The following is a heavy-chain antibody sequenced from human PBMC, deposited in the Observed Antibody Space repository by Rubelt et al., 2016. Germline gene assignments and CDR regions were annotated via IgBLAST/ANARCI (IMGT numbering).Heavy chain of an antibody. Sequence: ESGGGLVQPGGSLRLSCTASGLIFTDYWFHWVRQAPGKGLVWVSHISKHGEYTAYADSVKGRFTISRDNARNTLYLQVNSLRAEDTAVYFCATQRGSSGWYFDYWGQGTLVTVSS. CDR2: ISKHGEYT. CDR1: GLIFTDYW. D-gene: IGHD6-19*01. J-gene: IGHJ4*02. V-gene: IGHV3-74*01. CDR3: ATQRGSSGWYFDY.